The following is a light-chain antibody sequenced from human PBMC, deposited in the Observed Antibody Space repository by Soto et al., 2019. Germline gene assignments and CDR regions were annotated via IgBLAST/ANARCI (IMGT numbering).Light chain of an antibody. CDR3: CSYAGRSTWV. CDR2: EAS. V-gene: IGLV2-23*01. CDR1: SSDLGNHNL. Sequence: QSALTQPASVSGSPGQSITISCTGTSSDLGNHNLVSWYQQYPGKAPTLMIYEASQRPSGVSHRFSGSKSGNTASLTISGLQTEDEGNYYCCSYAGRSTWVFGGGTKLTV. J-gene: IGLJ3*02.